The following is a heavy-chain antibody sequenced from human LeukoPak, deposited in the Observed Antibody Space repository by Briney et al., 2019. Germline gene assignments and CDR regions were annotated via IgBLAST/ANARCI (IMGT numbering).Heavy chain of an antibody. Sequence: PGGSLRLSCAASGFTFSSYSMNWVRQAPGKGLEWVSSISSSSSYIYYADSVKGRFTISRDNAKNSLYLQMNSLRAEDTAVYYCARADDYSNYWFDPWGQGTLVTVSS. D-gene: IGHD4-11*01. J-gene: IGHJ5*02. CDR1: GFTFSSYS. CDR3: ARADDYSNYWFDP. CDR2: ISSSSSYI. V-gene: IGHV3-21*01.